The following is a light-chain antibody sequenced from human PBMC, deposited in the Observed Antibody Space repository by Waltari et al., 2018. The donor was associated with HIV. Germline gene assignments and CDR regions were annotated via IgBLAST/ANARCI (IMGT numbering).Light chain of an antibody. V-gene: IGLV2-23*02. CDR2: EVS. Sequence: QSALTQPASVSGSPGQSITISCTGTSSDVGSYYLVSWYQQLPGQAPKLMIYEVSKRPSGVSNRCSGSKSGNTSSLPISVLQAEDEADYYCCSYAGRSTFVVFGGGTKLTVL. CDR3: CSYAGRSTFVV. CDR1: SSDVGSYYL. J-gene: IGLJ2*01.